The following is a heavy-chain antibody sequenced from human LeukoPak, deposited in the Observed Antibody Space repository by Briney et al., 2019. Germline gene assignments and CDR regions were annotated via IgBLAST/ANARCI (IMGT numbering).Heavy chain of an antibody. CDR2: INPNSGGT. Sequence: ASVTVSCKASGYTFTGYYMHWVRQAPGQGLEWMGWINPNSGGTNYAQKFQGRVTMTRDTSISTAYMELSRLRSDDTAVYYCARLTMVRGVVDYWGQGTLVTVSS. J-gene: IGHJ4*02. V-gene: IGHV1-2*02. CDR3: ARLTMVRGVVDY. D-gene: IGHD3-10*01. CDR1: GYTFTGYY.